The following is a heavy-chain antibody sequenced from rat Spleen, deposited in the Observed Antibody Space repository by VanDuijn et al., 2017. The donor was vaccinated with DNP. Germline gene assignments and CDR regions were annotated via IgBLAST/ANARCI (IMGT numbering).Heavy chain of an antibody. D-gene: IGHD1-11*01. CDR2: ISSTGDNT. CDR3: ARHEATEGIDFDY. Sequence: EVQLVESGGGLVQPGRSLKLSCAVSGLTFSDHNMAWVRQTPTKGLEWVATISSTGDNTYYSDSVKGRFSLSRDNAKSTLYLQMDSLRSEDTATYYCARHEATEGIDFDYWGQGVMVTVSS. CDR1: GLTFSDHN. V-gene: IGHV5-25*01. J-gene: IGHJ2*01.